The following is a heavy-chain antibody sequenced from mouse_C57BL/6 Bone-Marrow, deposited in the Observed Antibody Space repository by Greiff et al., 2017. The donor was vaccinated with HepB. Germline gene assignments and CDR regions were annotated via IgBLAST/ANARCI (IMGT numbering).Heavy chain of an antibody. CDR3: ARERGDGYCYFDD. V-gene: IGHV14-2*01. D-gene: IGHD2-3*01. CDR1: GFNIKDYY. Sequence: EVQLVESGAELVKPGASVKLSCTASGFNIKDYYMHWVKQRTEQGLEWIGRIDPEDGETKYAPKFQGKATITADTSSNTAYLQLSSLTSEDAAVYYCARERGDGYCYFDDWGTGTTVTVSS. CDR2: IDPEDGET. J-gene: IGHJ1*03.